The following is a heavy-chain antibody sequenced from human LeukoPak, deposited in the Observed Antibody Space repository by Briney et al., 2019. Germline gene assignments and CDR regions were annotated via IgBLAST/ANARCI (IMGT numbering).Heavy chain of an antibody. D-gene: IGHD3-10*01. CDR2: IYYNGST. J-gene: IGHJ4*02. CDR3: ARVVTMVRGSEDDY. CDR1: GGSISSGGYY. Sequence: SETLSLTCTVSGGSISSGGYYWSWIRQHPGKGLEWIGYIYYNGSTYYNPSLKSRVTISVDTSKNQFSLKLSSVTAADTAVYYCARVVTMVRGSEDDYWGQGTLVTVSS. V-gene: IGHV4-31*03.